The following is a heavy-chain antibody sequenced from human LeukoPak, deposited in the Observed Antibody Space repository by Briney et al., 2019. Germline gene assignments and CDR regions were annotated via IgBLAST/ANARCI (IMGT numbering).Heavy chain of an antibody. CDR3: ARDRDYPRDQFDY. CDR2: ISGSGKSNSP. D-gene: IGHD4-17*01. J-gene: IGHJ4*02. Sequence: GGSLRLSCAASGFTFSSYSMNWVRQAPGKGLEWVSAISGSGKSNSPWYADSVRGRFTISRDNSKNTVYLQMQNLRAEDTAVYFCARDRDYPRDQFDYWGQGTLVTVSS. CDR1: GFTFSSYS. V-gene: IGHV3-23*01.